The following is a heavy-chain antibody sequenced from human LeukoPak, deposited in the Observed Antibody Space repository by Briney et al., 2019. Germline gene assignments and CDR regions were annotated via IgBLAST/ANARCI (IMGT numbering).Heavy chain of an antibody. J-gene: IGHJ4*02. V-gene: IGHV4-61*08. CDR3: AKNAGYSSSWIDY. CDR2: IYYSGST. CDR1: GGSVSSGGYY. D-gene: IGHD6-13*01. Sequence: SETLSLTCTVSGGSVSSGGYYWSWIRQPPGKGLEWIGYIYYSGSTNYNPSLKSRVTISVDTSKNQFSLKLSSVTAADTAVYYCAKNAGYSSSWIDYWGQGTLVTVSS.